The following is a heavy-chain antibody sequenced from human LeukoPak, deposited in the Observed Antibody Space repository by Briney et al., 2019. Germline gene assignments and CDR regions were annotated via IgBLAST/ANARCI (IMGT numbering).Heavy chain of an antibody. CDR2: IKQDESEK. D-gene: IGHD7-27*01. CDR3: GRTGDLSDY. Sequence: GGSLRLSCAVSGVTFSSFWMSWVRQAPGKGLEWEANIKQDESEKFYVDSVKGRFTISRDNAKNSLYLQMNNLRVEDTAVYYCGRTGDLSDYWGQGTLVTVST. V-gene: IGHV3-7*01. CDR1: GVTFSSFW. J-gene: IGHJ4*02.